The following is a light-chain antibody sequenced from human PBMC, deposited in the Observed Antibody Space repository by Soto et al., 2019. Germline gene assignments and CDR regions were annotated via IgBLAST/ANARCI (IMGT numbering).Light chain of an antibody. CDR3: LHYADCPFT. J-gene: IGKJ2*01. V-gene: IGKV1-17*01. CDR2: SAT. CDR1: QDIRNA. Sequence: DIQMTQSPSSLSASVGDRVTITCRASQDIRNALGWYQQKPGKVPKRLIYSATILQNGVPPRFSGSGSERVFTLTISSLQPYEFATYFCLHYADCPFTFGQGTILEI.